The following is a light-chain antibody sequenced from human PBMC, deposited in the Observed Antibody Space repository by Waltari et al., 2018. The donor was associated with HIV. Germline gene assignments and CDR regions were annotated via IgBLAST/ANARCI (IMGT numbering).Light chain of an antibody. V-gene: IGLV3-25*03. Sequence: SYELTQPPSVSVSPGQTATITCSGDALPKQFAYWYQQKPGQAPLLVIYKDSGRPSGIPDRFSGSNSGTTGRLSISGVQAEDEADYYCESADSTGNYWAFGGGTKLTVL. J-gene: IGLJ2*01. CDR1: ALPKQF. CDR3: ESADSTGNYWA. CDR2: KDS.